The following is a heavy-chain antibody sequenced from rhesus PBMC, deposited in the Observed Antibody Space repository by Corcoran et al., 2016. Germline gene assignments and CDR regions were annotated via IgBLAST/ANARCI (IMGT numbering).Heavy chain of an antibody. CDR1: GFPFSSYW. J-gene: IGHJ4*01. V-gene: IGHV3S42*01. CDR2: IHSGEGST. CDR3: AKVGGSWGY. Sequence: EVQLVESGAGLVQPGGSLRLSCAASGFPFSSYWMNWVRPTPGKGLDWISAIHSGEGSTYYADSVKGRFTISRDNSKNPLSLQMNSLRAEDTAVYYCAKVGGSWGYWGQGVLVTVSS. D-gene: IGHD6-25*01.